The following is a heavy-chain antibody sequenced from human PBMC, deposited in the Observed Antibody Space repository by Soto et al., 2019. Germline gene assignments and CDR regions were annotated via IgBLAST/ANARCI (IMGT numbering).Heavy chain of an antibody. J-gene: IGHJ4*02. CDR3: ARAGDDFWSGYYPFDY. D-gene: IGHD3-3*01. CDR1: GFTVSSNY. V-gene: IGHV3-66*01. CDR2: IYSGGST. Sequence: EVQLVESGGGLVQPGGSVRLSCAASGFTVSSNYMSWVRQAPGKGLEWVSVIYSGGSTYYADSVKGRFTISRDNSKNTLYLQMNSLRAEDTAVYYCARAGDDFWSGYYPFDYWGQGTLVTVSS.